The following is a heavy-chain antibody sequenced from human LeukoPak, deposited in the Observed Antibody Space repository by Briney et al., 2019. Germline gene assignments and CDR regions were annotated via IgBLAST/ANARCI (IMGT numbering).Heavy chain of an antibody. Sequence: SETLSLTCTVSGGSVSSSSYYWGWIRQPPGKGLEWIGSIYYSGSTYYNPSLKSRVTISVDTSKNQFSLKLSSVTAADTAVYYCARKEGGQLVNTRRWFDPWGQGTLVTVSS. CDR3: ARKEGGQLVNTRRWFDP. D-gene: IGHD6-13*01. CDR2: IYYSGST. J-gene: IGHJ5*02. V-gene: IGHV4-39*07. CDR1: GGSVSSSSYY.